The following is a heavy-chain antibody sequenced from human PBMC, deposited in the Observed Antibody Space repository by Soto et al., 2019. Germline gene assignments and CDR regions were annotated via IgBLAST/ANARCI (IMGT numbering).Heavy chain of an antibody. CDR2: IALGSGNT. CDR1: AFTFSGSS. CDR3: ATHSGYDYDGMDV. V-gene: IGHV1-58*01. Sequence: GASVKVSCKASAFTFSGSSVQWVRQARGQTLEWMGWIALGSGNTNYAPKFLGRLTLTTDMSTSTAYMELNSLRSEDTAVYYCATHSGYDYDGMDVWGQGTTVTVSS. J-gene: IGHJ6*02. D-gene: IGHD3-22*01.